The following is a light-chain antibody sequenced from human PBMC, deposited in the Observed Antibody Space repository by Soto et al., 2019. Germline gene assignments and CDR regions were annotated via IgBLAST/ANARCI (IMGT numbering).Light chain of an antibody. CDR3: QQYNNWPLT. J-gene: IGKJ4*01. Sequence: ETVMTQSPATLSVSPGERATLSCRASQSVSSNLAWYQQKSCQAPRLLIYRTSTRATGIPARFSGSGSGTEFTLTISSLQSEDFAVYYCQQYNNWPLTFGGGAKVEIK. V-gene: IGKV3-15*01. CDR1: QSVSSN. CDR2: RTS.